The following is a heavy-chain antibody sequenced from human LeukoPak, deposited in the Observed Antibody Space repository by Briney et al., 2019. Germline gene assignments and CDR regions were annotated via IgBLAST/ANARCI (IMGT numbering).Heavy chain of an antibody. J-gene: IGHJ5*02. CDR3: ARPFTGSSAWFDP. Sequence: PSETLSLTCTVSGGSISSSTYYWGWIRQPPGKGLEWIGSIYYSGRTYYNPSLRSRATISVDTSKSQFSLKLSSVTAADTAVYCCARPFTGSSAWFDPWGQGTLVTVSS. CDR2: IYYSGRT. D-gene: IGHD3-22*01. CDR1: GGSISSSTYY. V-gene: IGHV4-39*01.